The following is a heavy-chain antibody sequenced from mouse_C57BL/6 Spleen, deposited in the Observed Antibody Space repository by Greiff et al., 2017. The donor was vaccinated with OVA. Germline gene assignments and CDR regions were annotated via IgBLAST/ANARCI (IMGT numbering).Heavy chain of an antibody. CDR3: AQEGVARAMDY. CDR1: GFTFSSYA. D-gene: IGHD3-3*01. Sequence: EVQLVESGGGLVKPGGSLKLSCAASGFTFSSYAMSWVRQTPEKRLEWVATISDGGSYTYYPDNVKGRFTISRDNAKNNLYLQMSHLKSEDTAMYYCAQEGVARAMDYWGQGTSVTVSS. V-gene: IGHV5-4*01. J-gene: IGHJ4*01. CDR2: ISDGGSYT.